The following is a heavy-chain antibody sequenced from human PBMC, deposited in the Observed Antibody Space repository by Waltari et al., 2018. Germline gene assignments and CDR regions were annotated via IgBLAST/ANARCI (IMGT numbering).Heavy chain of an antibody. V-gene: IGHV4-34*01. CDR3: ARRLYYGSGSYYRSYYYGMDV. Sequence: QVQLQQWGAGLLKPSETLSLTCAVYGGSFSGYYWRWIRQPPGKGLEWIGEINHSGSTNYNPSLKSRVTISVDTSKNQFSLKLSSVTAADTAVYYCARRLYYGSGSYYRSYYYGMDVWGQGTTVTVSS. D-gene: IGHD3-10*01. CDR1: GGSFSGYY. CDR2: INHSGST. J-gene: IGHJ6*02.